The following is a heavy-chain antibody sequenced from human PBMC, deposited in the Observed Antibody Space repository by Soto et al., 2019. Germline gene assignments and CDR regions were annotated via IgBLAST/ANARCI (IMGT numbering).Heavy chain of an antibody. CDR1: GYTFTMYA. J-gene: IGHJ4*02. CDR2: INAGNGNT. D-gene: IGHD6-19*01. V-gene: IGHV1-3*01. Sequence: GSVKVSCKASGYTFTMYAMHGVGQSRLRGRDGMGCINAGNGNTKYSQKFQGRVTITRDTSASTAYMELSSLRSEDTAVYYCARARVRPYSSGWSPRRWYYFDYWGQGTLVTVSS. CDR3: ARARVRPYSSGWSPRRWYYFDY.